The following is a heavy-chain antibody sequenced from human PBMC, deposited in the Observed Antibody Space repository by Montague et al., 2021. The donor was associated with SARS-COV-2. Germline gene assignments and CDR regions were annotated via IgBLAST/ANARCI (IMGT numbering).Heavy chain of an antibody. J-gene: IGHJ4*02. CDR1: GFTFSSYA. V-gene: IGHV3-23*03. CDR2: IYSGGSST. CDR3: AKSSGSYGDYLDY. Sequence: SLRLSCAASGFTFSSYAMSWVRQAPGQGLEWVSVIYSGGSSTFYADSVKGRFTISRDKSKNTLYLQMNSLRAEDTAVYYCAKSSGSYGDYLDYWGQGTLVTVSS. D-gene: IGHD1-26*01.